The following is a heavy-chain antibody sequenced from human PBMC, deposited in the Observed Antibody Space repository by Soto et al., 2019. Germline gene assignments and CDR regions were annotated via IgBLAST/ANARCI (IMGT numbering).Heavy chain of an antibody. D-gene: IGHD3-9*01. CDR3: ARRRAREIRYYYYYYYGMDV. CDR1: GGSISSSNW. CDR2: IYHSGIT. V-gene: IGHV4-4*02. Sequence: SETLSLTCAVSGGSISSSNWWGWVRQPPGKGLEWIGEIYHSGITNYNPSLKSRVTISVDKYKNQFSLKLSSVTAADTAVYYCARRRAREIRYYYYYYYGMDVWGQGTKVTVSS. J-gene: IGHJ6*02.